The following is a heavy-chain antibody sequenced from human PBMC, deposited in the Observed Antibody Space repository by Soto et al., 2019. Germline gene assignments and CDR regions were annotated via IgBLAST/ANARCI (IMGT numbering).Heavy chain of an antibody. CDR1: GLIFSTYV. J-gene: IGHJ2*01. CDR2: ISGSGGST. V-gene: IGHV3-23*04. CDR3: AKVAAADWYFDL. D-gene: IGHD6-13*01. Sequence: EVQLVESGGSLVQPGGSLRLSCSASGLIFSTYVMSWVRQAPGKGLEWVSAISGSGGSTYYVDSVKGRFTISRDNSKNTLFLQMNSLRADDTALYYCAKVAAADWYFDLWGRGTLVSVSS.